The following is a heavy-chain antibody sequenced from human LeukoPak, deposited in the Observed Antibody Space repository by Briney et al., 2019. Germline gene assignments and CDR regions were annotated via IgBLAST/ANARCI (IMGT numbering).Heavy chain of an antibody. J-gene: IGHJ4*02. Sequence: PGGSLRLSCAASGFTFSSYWMSWVRQAPGKGLEWVANIKQDGSEKYYVDSVKGRFTISRDNAKNSLYLQMNSLRAEDTAVYYCARDDCSGGSCYSDYWGQGTLVTVSS. CDR2: IKQDGSEK. D-gene: IGHD2-15*01. CDR1: GFTFSSYW. V-gene: IGHV3-7*03. CDR3: ARDDCSGGSCYSDY.